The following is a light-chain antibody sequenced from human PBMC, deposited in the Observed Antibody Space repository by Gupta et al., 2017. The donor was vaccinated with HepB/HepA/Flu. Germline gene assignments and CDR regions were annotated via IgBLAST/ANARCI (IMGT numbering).Light chain of an antibody. V-gene: IGKV3-15*01. J-gene: IGKJ5*01. CDR3: QQYNNWHPIT. CDR2: GAS. Sequence: EIVMTQSPATLSVSPGERATLSCRASQSVSSNLAWYQQKPGQAPRLLIYGASTRATGIPARFSGSGYGTEXTLTISXLQSEDFAVYYCQQYNNWHPITFGXGTRLEIK. CDR1: QSVSSN.